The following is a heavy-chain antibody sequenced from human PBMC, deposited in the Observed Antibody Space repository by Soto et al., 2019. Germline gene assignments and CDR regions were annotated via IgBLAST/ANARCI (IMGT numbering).Heavy chain of an antibody. CDR3: AKDGYDFWSGQTLDY. Sequence: SLRLSCAASGFTFSSYGMHWVRQAPGKGLEWVAVISYDGSNKYYADSVKGRLTISRDNSKNTLYLQMNSLRAEDTAVYYCAKDGYDFWSGQTLDYWGQGTLVTVSS. V-gene: IGHV3-30*18. CDR1: GFTFSSYG. CDR2: ISYDGSNK. D-gene: IGHD3-3*01. J-gene: IGHJ4*02.